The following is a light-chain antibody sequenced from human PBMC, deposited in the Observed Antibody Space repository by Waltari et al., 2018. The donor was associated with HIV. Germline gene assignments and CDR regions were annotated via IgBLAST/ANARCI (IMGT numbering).Light chain of an antibody. CDR1: SSDVGNYNR. J-gene: IGLJ2*01. CDR2: GVS. CDR3: SSYTSSNTFVV. Sequence: QSALTQPPSVSGSPGQSVTISCTGTSSDVGNYNRVSWYQQPPGSAPKLMIYGVSNRPSGVPRRFSGSKSGNTASLTISGLQAEDEADYYCSSYTSSNTFVVFGGGTKLTVL. V-gene: IGLV2-18*02.